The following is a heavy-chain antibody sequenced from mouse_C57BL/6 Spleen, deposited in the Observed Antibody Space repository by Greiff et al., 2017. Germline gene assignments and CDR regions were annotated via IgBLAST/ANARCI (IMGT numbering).Heavy chain of an antibody. J-gene: IGHJ1*03. V-gene: IGHV1-82*01. CDR2: IYPGDGDT. CDR1: GYAFSSSW. D-gene: IGHD2-1*01. CDR3: ARGNYWYFDV. Sequence: QVHVKQSGPELVKPGASVKISCKASGYAFSSSWMNWVKQRPGKGLEWIGRIYPGDGDTNYNGKFKGKATLTADKSSSTAYMQLSSLTSEDSAVYFCARGNYWYFDVWGTGTTVTVSS.